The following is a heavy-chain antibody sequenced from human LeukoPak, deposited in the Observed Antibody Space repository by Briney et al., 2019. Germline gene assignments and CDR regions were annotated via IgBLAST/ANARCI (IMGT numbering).Heavy chain of an antibody. Sequence: GGSLRLSCAASGFTFSSYWMHWVRQAPGKGLVWVSRINSDGSSIIYAHSVKGRFTISRDNAKNTLYLQMNSLRAEDTAVYYCARGGGSPDYWGQGTLVTVSS. J-gene: IGHJ4*02. CDR3: ARGGGSPDY. CDR1: GFTFSSYW. V-gene: IGHV3-74*01. D-gene: IGHD1-26*01. CDR2: INSDGSSI.